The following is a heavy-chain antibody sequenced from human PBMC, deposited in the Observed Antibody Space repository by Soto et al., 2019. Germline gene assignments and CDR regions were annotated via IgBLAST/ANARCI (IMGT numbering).Heavy chain of an antibody. CDR2: IYHSGST. CDR1: GGSISTTNW. Sequence: QVQLQESGPGLVKPSGTLSLTCAVSGGSISTTNWWSWVRQPPGKGLEWIGEIYHSGSTNYNPSLKSRVTISVDKSKNQFSLKLSSVTAADTAVYYCARDFYDSGGRRPFNYWGQGILVTVSS. J-gene: IGHJ4*02. V-gene: IGHV4-4*02. D-gene: IGHD3-22*01. CDR3: ARDFYDSGGRRPFNY.